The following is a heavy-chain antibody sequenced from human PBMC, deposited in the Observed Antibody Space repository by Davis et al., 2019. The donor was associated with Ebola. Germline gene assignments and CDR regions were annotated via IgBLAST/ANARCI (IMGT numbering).Heavy chain of an antibody. Sequence: GALRLSCAASGFTFSSHAMSWVRQAPGKGLEWVSTISGSGDSTYYADSVKGRFTISRDNSKNTLYLQMNSLRAEDTAVYYCARDITLRGPFDPWGQGTQVTVSS. V-gene: IGHV3-23*01. CDR3: ARDITLRGPFDP. J-gene: IGHJ5*02. CDR2: ISGSGDST. D-gene: IGHD3-10*01. CDR1: GFTFSSHA.